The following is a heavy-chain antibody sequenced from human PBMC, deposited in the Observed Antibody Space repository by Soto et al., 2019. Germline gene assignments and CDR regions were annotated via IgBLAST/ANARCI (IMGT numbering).Heavy chain of an antibody. CDR3: ASDWFYMDV. CDR1: GFTFSNYP. Sequence: PGGSLRLSCAASGFTFSNYPMNWVRQAPGMGLEWISYNSSDSGSIYYADSVKGRFSISRDNAKNSLYLQMNSLRVEDKAVYYCASDWFYMDVWGKGTSVTVSS. J-gene: IGHJ6*03. D-gene: IGHD3-9*01. CDR2: NSSDSGSI. V-gene: IGHV3-48*01.